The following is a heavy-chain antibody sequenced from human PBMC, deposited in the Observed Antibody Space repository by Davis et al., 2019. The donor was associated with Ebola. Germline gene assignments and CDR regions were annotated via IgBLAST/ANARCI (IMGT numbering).Heavy chain of an antibody. V-gene: IGHV3-30*03. CDR2: ISYDGSNK. J-gene: IGHJ6*02. D-gene: IGHD1-26*01. CDR3: ARDSPEWELLLYYYGMDV. CDR1: GFTFSSYG. Sequence: GESLKISCAASGFTFSSYGMHWVRQAPGKGLEWVAVISYDGSNKYYADSVKGRFTISRDNSKNTLYLQMNSLRAEDTAVYYCARDSPEWELLLYYYGMDVWGQGTTVTVSS.